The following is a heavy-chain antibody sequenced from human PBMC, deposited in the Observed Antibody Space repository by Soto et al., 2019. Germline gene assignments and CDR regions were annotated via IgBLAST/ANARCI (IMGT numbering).Heavy chain of an antibody. Sequence: EVQLVEYGGGLVQPGRALRLSCAASGFTFDDYAVRRVRHAPGKGLEWVSGIRWNSGSIGYPDSVTGRFTISRDNAKNSLYLQMNSLRAEDTSLYYCAKDYSYGSSLYYFDYWGQGTLVTVSS. CDR2: IRWNSGSI. D-gene: IGHD5-18*01. CDR1: GFTFDDYA. CDR3: AKDYSYGSSLYYFDY. J-gene: IGHJ4*02. V-gene: IGHV3-9*01.